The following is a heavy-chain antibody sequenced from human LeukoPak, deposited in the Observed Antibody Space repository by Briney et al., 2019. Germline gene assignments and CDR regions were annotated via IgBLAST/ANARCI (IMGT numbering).Heavy chain of an antibody. J-gene: IGHJ3*02. Sequence: PSETLSLTCAVYGGSFSGYYWSWIRQPPGKGLEWIGEINHSGSTNYNPSLKSRVTISVDTSKNQFSLKLSSVTAADTAVYYCASQDWNYGAFDIWGQGTMVTVSS. D-gene: IGHD1-7*01. CDR3: ASQDWNYGAFDI. V-gene: IGHV4-34*01. CDR2: INHSGST. CDR1: GGSFSGYY.